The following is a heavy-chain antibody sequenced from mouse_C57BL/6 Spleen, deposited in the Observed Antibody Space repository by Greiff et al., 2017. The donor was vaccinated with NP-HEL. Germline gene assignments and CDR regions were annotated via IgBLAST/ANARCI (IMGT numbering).Heavy chain of an antibody. CDR2: IRNKANGYTT. CDR1: GFTFTDYY. D-gene: IGHD6-5*01. J-gene: IGHJ3*01. V-gene: IGHV7-3*01. Sequence: DVMLVESGGGLVQPGGSLSLSCAASGFTFTDYYMSWVRQPPGKALEWLGFIRNKANGYTTEYSASVKGRFTISRDNSQSILYLQMNALRAEDSATYYCARSYSQGFAYWGQGTLVTVSA. CDR3: ARSYSQGFAY.